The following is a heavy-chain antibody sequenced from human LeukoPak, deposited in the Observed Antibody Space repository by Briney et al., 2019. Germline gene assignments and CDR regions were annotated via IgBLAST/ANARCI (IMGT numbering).Heavy chain of an antibody. D-gene: IGHD3-10*01. CDR1: GGSIGSYY. CDR2: IYYSGST. V-gene: IGHV4-59*01. Sequence: SETLSLTCNVSGGSIGSYYWTWLRQPPGRGLEWIGYIYYSGSTNYSPFLESRVSISVDTSKNQFSLRLNSVTAADTAIYYCARGRARDGSYPWFDSWGQGTLVTVPS. CDR3: ARGRARDGSYPWFDS. J-gene: IGHJ5*01.